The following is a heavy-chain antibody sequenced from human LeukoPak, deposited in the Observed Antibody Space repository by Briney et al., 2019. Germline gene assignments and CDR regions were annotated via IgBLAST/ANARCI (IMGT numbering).Heavy chain of an antibody. CDR1: GYTFTSYG. CDR3: ATKIVGDAFDI. J-gene: IGHJ3*02. Sequence: ASVKVSCKASGYTFTSYGISWVRQAPGQGLELMGWISAYNGHTNYAQKLQGRVTMTTDTSTSTAYMELRSLRSDDTAVYYCATKIVGDAFDIWGQGTMVTVSS. D-gene: IGHD3-22*01. V-gene: IGHV1-18*01. CDR2: ISAYNGHT.